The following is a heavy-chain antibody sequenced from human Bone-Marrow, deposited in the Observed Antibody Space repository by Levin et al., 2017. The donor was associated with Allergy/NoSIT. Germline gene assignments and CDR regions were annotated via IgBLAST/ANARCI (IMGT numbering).Heavy chain of an antibody. V-gene: IGHV5-51*01. D-gene: IGHD5-18*01. Sequence: VASVKVSCKGSGYSFTSYWIGWVRQMPGKGLEWMGIIYPGDSDTRYSPSFQGQVTISADKSISTAYLQWSSLKASDTAMYYCARHELPIYSYGSNSPLFDYWGQGTLVTVSS. CDR1: GYSFTSYW. J-gene: IGHJ4*02. CDR2: IYPGDSDT. CDR3: ARHELPIYSYGSNSPLFDY.